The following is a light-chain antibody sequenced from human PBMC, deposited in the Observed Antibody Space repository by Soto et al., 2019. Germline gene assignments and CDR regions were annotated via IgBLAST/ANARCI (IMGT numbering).Light chain of an antibody. CDR2: SAS. CDR3: QQYAGSPLS. Sequence: EIVLTQSPGTLSLSPGERGTLSCRASQNLGTLYLAWFQQKSGQAPRLLIYSASRRATGIPDRFTGSGSGTDFSLTIDRVEPEDFAGYFCQQYAGSPLSFGQGTK. CDR1: QNLGTLY. V-gene: IGKV3-20*01. J-gene: IGKJ1*01.